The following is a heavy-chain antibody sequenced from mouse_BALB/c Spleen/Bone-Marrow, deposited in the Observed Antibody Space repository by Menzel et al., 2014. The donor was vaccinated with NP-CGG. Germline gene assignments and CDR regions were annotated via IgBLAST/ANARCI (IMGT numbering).Heavy chain of an antibody. CDR3: ARTYGSSYFVY. CDR2: IYPGDGDT. Sequence: VQLQQSGPELVKPGASVKISCRASGYAFSSSWMNWVKQRPGQGLEWIGRIYPGDGDTNYNGKFKGKATLTADKSSSTAYMQLSSLTSVDSAVYSCARTYGSSYFVYWGQGTLVTVSA. V-gene: IGHV1-82*01. J-gene: IGHJ3*01. D-gene: IGHD1-1*01. CDR1: GYAFSSSW.